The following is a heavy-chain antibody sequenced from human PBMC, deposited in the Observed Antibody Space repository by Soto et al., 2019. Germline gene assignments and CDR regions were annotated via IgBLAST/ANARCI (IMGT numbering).Heavy chain of an antibody. J-gene: IGHJ4*02. D-gene: IGHD6-13*01. Sequence: EVQLVESGGGLVQPGGSLRLSCAASGFTFSSYWMNWVRQAPGKGLEWVANIKQDGSEKYYVDSVKGRFTFSRDNTKNSLYLQMNSLRAEDTAVYYCAREQLQVVIPDYWGQGTLVTVSS. CDR2: IKQDGSEK. V-gene: IGHV3-7*01. CDR3: AREQLQVVIPDY. CDR1: GFTFSSYW.